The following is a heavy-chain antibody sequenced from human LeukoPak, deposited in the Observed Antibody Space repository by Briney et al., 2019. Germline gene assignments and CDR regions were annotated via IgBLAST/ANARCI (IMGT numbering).Heavy chain of an antibody. CDR1: GGSLSRYY. Sequence: SETLSLTCTVSGGSLSRYYWSWIRQPPGKGLEWIGYIYYSGSTTYNPSLRSRVTISVDTSKNQFSLRLSSVTAADTAVYYCARVFYYGSGTFDLWGRGTLVTVSS. J-gene: IGHJ2*01. CDR2: IYYSGST. V-gene: IGHV4-59*01. D-gene: IGHD3-10*01. CDR3: ARVFYYGSGTFDL.